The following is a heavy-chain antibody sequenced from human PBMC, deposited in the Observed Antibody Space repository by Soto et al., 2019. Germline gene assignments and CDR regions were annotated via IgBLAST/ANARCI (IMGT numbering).Heavy chain of an antibody. D-gene: IGHD1-1*01. CDR3: AKACGIDY. CDR1: GFTFSRYT. CDR2: ISGSGRST. J-gene: IGHJ4*02. Sequence: GGSLRLSCAASGFTFSRYTMTWVRQAPGKGLEWVSTISGSGRSTYSADSVKGRFTICRDNSKNTLYLQMNSLRVEDTAIYYCAKACGIDYWGQGTLVTVSS. V-gene: IGHV3-23*01.